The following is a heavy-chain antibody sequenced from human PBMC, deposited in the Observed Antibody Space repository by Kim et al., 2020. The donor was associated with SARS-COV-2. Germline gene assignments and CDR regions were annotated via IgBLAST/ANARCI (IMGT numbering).Heavy chain of an antibody. V-gene: IGHV3-48*04. J-gene: IGHJ4*02. CDR3: ASTYYYGSGLDY. CDR2: ISSSSSTI. CDR1: GFTFSSYS. D-gene: IGHD3-10*01. Sequence: GGSLRLSCAASGFTFSSYSMNWVRQAPGKGLEWVSYISSSSSTIYYADSVKGRFTISRDNAKNSLYPQINSLRAEDTAVYYCASTYYYGSGLDYWGQRTLVTVSS.